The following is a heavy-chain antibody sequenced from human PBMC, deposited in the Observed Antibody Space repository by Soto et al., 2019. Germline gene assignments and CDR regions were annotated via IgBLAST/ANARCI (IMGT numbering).Heavy chain of an antibody. CDR3: ARDLGSCSGSSCYSHY. J-gene: IGHJ4*02. V-gene: IGHV3-33*01. D-gene: IGHD2-15*01. Sequence: GGSLRLSCAASGFTFSSYGMHWVRQAPGKGLEWVAVIWFDGSKTYYADSVKGRFTISRDNSKNTLYLQMNSLRAEDTAVYYCARDLGSCSGSSCYSHYWGQGTRVTVSS. CDR1: GFTFSSYG. CDR2: IWFDGSKT.